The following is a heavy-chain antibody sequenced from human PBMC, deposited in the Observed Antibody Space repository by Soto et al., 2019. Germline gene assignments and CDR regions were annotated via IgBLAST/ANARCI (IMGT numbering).Heavy chain of an antibody. CDR2: ISSSSSYT. Sequence: QVQLVESGGGLVKPGGSLRLSCAASGFTFIDYYMSWIRQAPGKGLEWVSYISSSSSYTNYADSVKGRFTISRDNAKNSLYLQMNSLRAEDTAVYYCARPSSWEATWYFDLWGRGTRVTVSS. V-gene: IGHV3-11*05. D-gene: IGHD1-26*01. CDR1: GFTFIDYY. CDR3: ARPSSWEATWYFDL. J-gene: IGHJ2*01.